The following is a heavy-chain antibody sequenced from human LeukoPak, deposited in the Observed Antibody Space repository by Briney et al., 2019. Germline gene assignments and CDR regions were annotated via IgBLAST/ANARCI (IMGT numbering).Heavy chain of an antibody. D-gene: IGHD3-9*01. CDR3: ARDSGTYYDILTGYFDV. V-gene: IGHV4-59*01. CDR2: IYYSGST. CDR1: GGSISSYY. Sequence: PSETLSLTCIVSGGSISSYYWSWIRQPPGKGLEWIGYIYYSGSTNYNPSLKSRVTISVDTSKNQFSLRLSSVTAADAAVYYCARDSGTYYDILTGYFDVWGQGTTVTVSS. J-gene: IGHJ6*02.